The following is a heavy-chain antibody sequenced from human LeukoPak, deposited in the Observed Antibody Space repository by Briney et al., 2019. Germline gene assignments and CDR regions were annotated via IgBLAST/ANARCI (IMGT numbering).Heavy chain of an antibody. D-gene: IGHD4-17*01. Sequence: SETLSLTCTVSGGSISGYYWSWIRQPPGKGLEWIGYIYYTGSTNHNPSLESRVTISVDTSKNQLSLKLSSATAADTAVYYCARGWTTVTYYFDYWGQGTLVTVSS. V-gene: IGHV4-59*01. CDR2: IYYTGST. CDR3: ARGWTTVTYYFDY. CDR1: GGSISGYY. J-gene: IGHJ4*02.